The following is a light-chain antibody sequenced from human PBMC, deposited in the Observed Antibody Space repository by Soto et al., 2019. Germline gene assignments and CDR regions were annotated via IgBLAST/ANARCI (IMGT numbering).Light chain of an antibody. CDR3: SSHAASGV. V-gene: IGLV2-8*01. Sequence: QSALTQPPSASGSPGQSVAISCSGTSGDVGAYNYVSWYQQHPGKAPKLIIYEVNKRPSGVPDRFSGSKSGNTASLTVSGLQAEDEADYYCSSHAASGVFGGGTQLTVL. J-gene: IGLJ3*02. CDR2: EVN. CDR1: SGDVGAYNY.